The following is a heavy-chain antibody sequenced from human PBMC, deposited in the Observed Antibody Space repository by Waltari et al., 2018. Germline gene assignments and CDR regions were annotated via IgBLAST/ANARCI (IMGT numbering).Heavy chain of an antibody. J-gene: IGHJ5*02. CDR1: GYTVTDYY. CDR3: ATVLTTVPTYWFDP. V-gene: IGHV1-69-2*01. D-gene: IGHD4-4*01. CDR2: VDPADSET. Sequence: EVQLVPSGAEVKKPGATVKLSCKASGYTVTDYYIHWVQQAPGKGLEWMGRVDPADSETIYAEKFQGRVTITADTSTDTAYMELSSLRSEDTAVYYCATVLTTVPTYWFDPWGQGTLVTVSS.